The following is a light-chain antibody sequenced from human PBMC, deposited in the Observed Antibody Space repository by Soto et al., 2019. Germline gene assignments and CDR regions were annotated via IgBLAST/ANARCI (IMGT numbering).Light chain of an antibody. V-gene: IGLV2-8*01. CDR1: SSDVGGYDY. CDR3: SSYAGNTKGV. CDR2: EVS. J-gene: IGLJ1*01. Sequence: QSALPQPPSASGSPGQSVPISCTGTSSDVGGYDYVSWYQQQPGKAPKLMIFEVSKRPSGVPDRFSGSKSGNTASLTVSGLQAEDEADYYCSSYAGNTKGVVGTRTKLTVL.